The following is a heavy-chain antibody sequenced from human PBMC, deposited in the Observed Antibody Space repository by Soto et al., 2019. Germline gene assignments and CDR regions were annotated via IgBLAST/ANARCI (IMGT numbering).Heavy chain of an antibody. J-gene: IGHJ3*02. CDR2: ISGSGGST. V-gene: IGHV3-23*01. CDR3: ASQYSSGWDDAFDI. Sequence: GGALRLEGGSAGITVRSDGRSWVRQETGKGLEWVSAISGSGGSTYYADSVKGRFTISRDNSKNTLYLQMNSLRAEDTAVYYCASQYSSGWDDAFDIWGQGTMLTVSS. CDR1: GITVRSDG. D-gene: IGHD6-19*01.